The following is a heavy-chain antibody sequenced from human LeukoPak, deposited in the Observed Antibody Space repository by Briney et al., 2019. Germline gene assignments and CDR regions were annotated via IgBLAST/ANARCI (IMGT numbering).Heavy chain of an antibody. V-gene: IGHV1-69*04. D-gene: IGHD5-18*01. Sequence: GASVTVSCKASGGTFSSYAISWVRQAPGQGVEWMGRIIPILGIANYAQKFQGRVTITADKSTSPAYMELSSLRSEDTAVYYCARSRSLGYSYGLIGYWGKGTLVTVPS. CDR2: IIPILGIA. J-gene: IGHJ4*02. CDR3: ARSRSLGYSYGLIGY. CDR1: GGTFSSYA.